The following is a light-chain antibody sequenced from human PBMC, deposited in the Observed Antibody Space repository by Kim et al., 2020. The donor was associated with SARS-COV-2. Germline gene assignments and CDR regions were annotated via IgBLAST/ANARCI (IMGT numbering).Light chain of an antibody. CDR1: QSISSY. CDR3: QQSYSTPPGT. J-gene: IGKJ1*01. V-gene: IGKV1-39*01. CDR2: AAS. Sequence: SVGDRVTITCRASQSISSYLNWYQQTPGNAPKLLIYAASSLQSGVPSRVSGSGSGTDCTLTISSLQPEDFATYYCQQSYSTPPGTFCQGTKVDIK.